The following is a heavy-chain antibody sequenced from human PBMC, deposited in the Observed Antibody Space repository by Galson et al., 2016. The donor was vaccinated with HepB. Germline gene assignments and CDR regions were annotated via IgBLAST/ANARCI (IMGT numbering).Heavy chain of an antibody. V-gene: IGHV3-9*01. Sequence: SLRLSCAASGFAFDDFGMHWVRQVPGKGLEWLSGINGNSQIIKYADSVKGRLTISRDNAKNSLYLQTNSLRPEDTALYYCTRRQTGNHPFDYWGQGTLVTVSS. CDR3: TRRQTGNHPFDY. CDR2: INGNSQII. CDR1: GFAFDDFG. J-gene: IGHJ4*02. D-gene: IGHD1-14*01.